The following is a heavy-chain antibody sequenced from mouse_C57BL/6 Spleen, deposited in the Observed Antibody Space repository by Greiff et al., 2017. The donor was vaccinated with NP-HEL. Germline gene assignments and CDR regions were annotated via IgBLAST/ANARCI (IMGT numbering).Heavy chain of an antibody. CDR2: IHPNSGST. Sequence: QVQLQQPGAELVKPGASVKLSCKASGYTFTSYWLHWVKQRPGQGLEWIGMIHPNSGSTNYNEKFKSKATLTVDKSSSTAYMQLSSLTSEDSAVYYCARGDYGNYLCAYWGQGTLVTVSA. J-gene: IGHJ3*01. CDR3: ARGDYGNYLCAY. V-gene: IGHV1-64*01. CDR1: GYTFTSYW. D-gene: IGHD2-1*01.